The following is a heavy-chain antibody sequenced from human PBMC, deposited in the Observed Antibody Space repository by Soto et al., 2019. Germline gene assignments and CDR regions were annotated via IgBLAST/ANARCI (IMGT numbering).Heavy chain of an antibody. CDR2: IVVGSGNT. V-gene: IGHV1-58*01. Sequence: ASVKVSCKASGFTFTSSAVQWVRQARGQRLEWIGWIVVGSGNTNYAQKFQERVTITRDMSTSTAYMELSSLRSEDTAVYYCAAGPGSSSPYYYYGMDVWGQGTTVTVSS. J-gene: IGHJ6*02. CDR1: GFTFTSSA. D-gene: IGHD6-6*01. CDR3: AAGPGSSSPYYYYGMDV.